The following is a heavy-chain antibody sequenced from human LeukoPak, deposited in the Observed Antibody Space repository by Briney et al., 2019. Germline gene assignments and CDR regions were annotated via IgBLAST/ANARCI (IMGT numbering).Heavy chain of an antibody. Sequence: PSETLSLTCAVYGGSFSGYYWSWIRQPPGKGLEWIGEINHSGSTNYNPSLKSRVTISVDTSKNQFSLKLSSVTAADTAVYYCARGVLLWFGELISNYYYYMDVWGKGTTVTISS. CDR3: ARGVLLWFGELISNYYYYMDV. V-gene: IGHV4-34*01. D-gene: IGHD3-10*01. J-gene: IGHJ6*03. CDR2: INHSGST. CDR1: GGSFSGYY.